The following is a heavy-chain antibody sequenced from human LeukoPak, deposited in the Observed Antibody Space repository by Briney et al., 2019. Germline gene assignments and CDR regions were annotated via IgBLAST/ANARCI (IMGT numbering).Heavy chain of an antibody. J-gene: IGHJ4*02. CDR3: AKDQNTVATAPFDY. CDR1: GFIFRSNW. V-gene: IGHV3-74*01. CDR2: INEDGSTT. Sequence: TGGSLRLSCAASGFIFRSNWMHWVRQAPGKGLVWVSRINEDGSTTNHADSVKGRFTISRDNVKNTLYMEMNSLRAEDTAVYYCAKDQNTVATAPFDYWGQGTLVTVSS. D-gene: IGHD4-17*01.